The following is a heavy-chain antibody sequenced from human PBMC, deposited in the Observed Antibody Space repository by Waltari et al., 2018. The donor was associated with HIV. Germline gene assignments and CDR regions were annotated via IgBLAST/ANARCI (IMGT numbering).Heavy chain of an antibody. CDR2: IYYSGST. D-gene: IGHD2-2*01. CDR3: ASTHCSSTSCYADWYFDL. CDR1: GGSISSGGYY. V-gene: IGHV4-31*03. Sequence: QVQLQESGPGLVKPSQTLSLTRTVSGGSISSGGYYWSWIRQHPGKGLEWIGYIYYSGSTYYNPSLKSRVTISVDTSKNQFSLKLSSVTAADTAVYYCASTHCSSTSCYADWYFDLWGRGTLVTVSS. J-gene: IGHJ2*01.